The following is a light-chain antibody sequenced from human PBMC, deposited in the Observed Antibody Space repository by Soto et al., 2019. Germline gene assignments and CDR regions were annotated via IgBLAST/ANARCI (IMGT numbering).Light chain of an antibody. CDR1: SSDVGGYNS. Sequence: QSALTQPRSVSGSPGQSVTVSRIGTSSDVGGYNSVSWYQEHPGKAPKLMIYDVIKRPSGVPDRFSGSKSGNTASLTISGLLAEDEADYYCCSYVGSYSYVFGTGTKLTVL. CDR3: CSYVGSYSYV. CDR2: DVI. V-gene: IGLV2-11*01. J-gene: IGLJ1*01.